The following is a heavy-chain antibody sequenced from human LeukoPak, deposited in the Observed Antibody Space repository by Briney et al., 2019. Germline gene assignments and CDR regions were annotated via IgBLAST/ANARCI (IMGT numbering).Heavy chain of an antibody. CDR2: IYYSGKT. V-gene: IGHV4-39*01. CDR3: ARRVNCSGGSCQFDY. CDR1: GGSIGSSNYY. D-gene: IGHD2-15*01. Sequence: SETLSLTCTVSGGSIGSSNYYWGWIRRPLGKGLEWIGSIYYSGKTYYNPSLKSRVTISVDTSKNQFSLKLSSMTAADTAVYYCARRVNCSGGSCQFDYWGQGTLVTVSS. J-gene: IGHJ4*02.